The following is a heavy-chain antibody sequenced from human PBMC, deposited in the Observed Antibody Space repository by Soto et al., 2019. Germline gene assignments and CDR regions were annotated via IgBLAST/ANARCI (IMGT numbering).Heavy chain of an antibody. CDR3: ARGGIYGDYVAR. V-gene: IGHV3-48*01. CDR1: GFTFSNYN. Sequence: EVQLVESGGGLVQPGGSLRLSCAASGFTFSNYNMNWVRQAPGKGLEWVSYISNTGTTVYYADSVKGRFSISRDNGQNSLFLQMNSLGAGDTAIYYCARGGIYGDYVARWGQGTLVTVSS. D-gene: IGHD4-17*01. CDR2: ISNTGTTV. J-gene: IGHJ4*01.